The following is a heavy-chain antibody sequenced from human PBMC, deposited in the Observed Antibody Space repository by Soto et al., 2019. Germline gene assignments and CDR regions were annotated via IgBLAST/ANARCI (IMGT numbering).Heavy chain of an antibody. CDR2: ISSSSSYI. J-gene: IGHJ4*02. V-gene: IGHV3-21*01. Sequence: GGSLRLSCAASGFTFSSYSMNWVRQAPGKGLEWVSSISSSSSYIYYADSVKGRFTISRDNAKNSLYLQMNSLRAEDTAVYYCARDHRGTDFWSGYSLDYWGQGTLVTVSS. CDR3: ARDHRGTDFWSGYSLDY. D-gene: IGHD3-3*01. CDR1: GFTFSSYS.